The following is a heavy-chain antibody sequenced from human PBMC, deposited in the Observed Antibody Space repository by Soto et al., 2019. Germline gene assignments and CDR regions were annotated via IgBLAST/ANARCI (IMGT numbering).Heavy chain of an antibody. CDR2: IYYSGST. CDR3: ARAGYSSGRTIDS. CDR1: GGSTSSYY. V-gene: IGHV4-59*01. J-gene: IGHJ4*02. Sequence: SETLSLTCTVSGGSTSSYYWSWIRQPPGKGLEWIGYIYYSGSTNYNPSLKSRVTISVDTSKNQFSLKLSSVTAADTAVYYCARAGYSSGRTIDSWGQGTLVTSPQ. D-gene: IGHD6-19*01.